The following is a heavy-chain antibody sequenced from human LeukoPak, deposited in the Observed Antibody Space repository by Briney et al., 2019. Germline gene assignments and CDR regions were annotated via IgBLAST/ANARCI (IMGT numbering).Heavy chain of an antibody. CDR3: ASYSYGYTPSSPFDY. J-gene: IGHJ4*02. Sequence: GGSLRLSCSASGLTLSNYALHWVRQAPGKGLEWVAAISFDGSNEYYADSVKGRFTISRDNSKNTLYLQMNSLRPEDTAVYHCASYSYGYTPSSPFDYWGQGTLVTVSS. CDR2: ISFDGSNE. CDR1: GLTLSNYA. D-gene: IGHD5-18*01. V-gene: IGHV3-30-3*01.